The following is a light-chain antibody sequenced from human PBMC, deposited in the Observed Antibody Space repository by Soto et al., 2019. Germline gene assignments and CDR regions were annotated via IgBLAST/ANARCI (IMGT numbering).Light chain of an antibody. CDR2: RND. CDR3: ASWDERMSGIVL. J-gene: IGLJ2*01. CDR1: SSNIGHNY. V-gene: IGLV1-47*01. Sequence: QSVLTQPPSASGTPGQRVSISCSGSSSNIGHNYVYWYQQFPGVAPKLLIYRNDQRPSGVPDRFSGSKSGSSAALAISGLRSEDEADYFCASWDERMSGIVLFGGGTKRTVL.